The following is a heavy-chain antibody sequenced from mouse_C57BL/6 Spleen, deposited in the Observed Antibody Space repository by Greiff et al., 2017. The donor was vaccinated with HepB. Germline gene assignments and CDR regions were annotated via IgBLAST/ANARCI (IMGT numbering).Heavy chain of an antibody. Sequence: VQLQQSGGGLVKPGGSLKLSCAASGFTFSDYGMHWVRQAPEKGLEWVAYISSGSSTIYYADTVKGRFTISRDNVKNTLFLQMTSLRSEDTAMYYCARDSLYAMDYWGQGTSVTVSS. CDR2: ISSGSSTI. CDR3: ARDSLYAMDY. V-gene: IGHV5-17*01. J-gene: IGHJ4*01. CDR1: GFTFSDYG.